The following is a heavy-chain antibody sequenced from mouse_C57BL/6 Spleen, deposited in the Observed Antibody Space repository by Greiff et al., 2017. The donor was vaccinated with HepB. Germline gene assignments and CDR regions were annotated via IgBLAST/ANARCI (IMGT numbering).Heavy chain of an antibody. CDR1: GYTFTSYW. CDR2: IHPNSGST. J-gene: IGHJ2*01. Sequence: QVQLKQPGAELVKPGASVKLSCKASGYTFTSYWMHWVKQRPGQGLEWIGMIHPNSGSTNYNEKFKSKATLTVDKSSSTAYMQLSSLTSEDSAVYYCARKDNYDGNFDYWGQGTTLTVSS. D-gene: IGHD2-12*01. V-gene: IGHV1-64*01. CDR3: ARKDNYDGNFDY.